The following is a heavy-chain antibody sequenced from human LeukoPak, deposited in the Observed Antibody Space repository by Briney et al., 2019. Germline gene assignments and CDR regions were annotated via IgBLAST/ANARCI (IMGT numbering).Heavy chain of an antibody. CDR1: GGSFSGYY. V-gene: IGHV4-34*01. CDR2: INHSGST. CDR3: ARAMAGYSSSWYGPHPHYFDY. D-gene: IGHD6-13*01. Sequence: PSETLSLTCAVYGGSFSGYYWSWTRQPPGKGLEWIGEINHSGSTNYNPSLKSRVTISVDTSKNQFSLKLSSVTAADTAVYYCARAMAGYSSSWYGPHPHYFDYWGQGTLVTVSS. J-gene: IGHJ4*02.